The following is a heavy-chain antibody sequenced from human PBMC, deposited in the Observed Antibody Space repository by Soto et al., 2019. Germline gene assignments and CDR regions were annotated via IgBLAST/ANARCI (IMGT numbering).Heavy chain of an antibody. V-gene: IGHV1-2*04. CDR2: INPNSGGT. Sequence: GASVKVSCKASGYTFTGYYMHWLRQAPGQGLEWMGWINPNSGGTNYAQKFQGWVTMTRDTSISTAYMELSRLRSDDTAVYYCARESSGSYYRAFDIWGQGTMVTVSS. CDR1: GYTFTGYY. CDR3: ARESSGSYYRAFDI. J-gene: IGHJ3*02. D-gene: IGHD1-26*01.